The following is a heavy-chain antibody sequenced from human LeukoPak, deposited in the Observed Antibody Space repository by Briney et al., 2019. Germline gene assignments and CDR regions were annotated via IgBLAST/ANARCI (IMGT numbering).Heavy chain of an antibody. J-gene: IGHJ3*02. CDR1: GGSISSSSYY. D-gene: IGHD3-10*02. V-gene: IGHV4-39*01. CDR2: IYYSGST. Sequence: SETLSLTCTVSGGSISSSSYYWGWIRQPPGKGLEWIGSIYYSGSTYYNPSLKSRVTISVDTSKNQFSLKLSSVTAADTAVYYCASSVKGLFPDAFDIWGQGTMVTVSS. CDR3: ASSVKGLFPDAFDI.